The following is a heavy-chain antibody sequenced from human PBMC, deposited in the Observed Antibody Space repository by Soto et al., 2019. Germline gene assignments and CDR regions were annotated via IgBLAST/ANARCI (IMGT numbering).Heavy chain of an antibody. CDR2: ISAYNGNT. Sequence: QVQLVQSGAEVKKPGASVKVSCKASGYTFTSYGISWVRQAPGQGLEWMGWISAYNGNTNYAQKLQGIVTMTTDTSTSTAYMELRSLRYDDTAVYYCARGVYSSGWPQTSYYYGMDVWGQGTTVTVSS. D-gene: IGHD6-19*01. CDR1: GYTFTSYG. V-gene: IGHV1-18*01. J-gene: IGHJ6*02. CDR3: ARGVYSSGWPQTSYYYGMDV.